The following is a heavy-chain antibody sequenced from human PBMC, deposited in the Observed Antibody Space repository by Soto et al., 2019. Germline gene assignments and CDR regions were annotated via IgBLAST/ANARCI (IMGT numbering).Heavy chain of an antibody. V-gene: IGHV1-18*04. CDR1: GSPFTSYG. Sequence: ASVTVSCKASGSPFTSYGISWVRPAPGQGLEWMGWISAYNGNTNYAQKLKGRVTMTTDTSTSTAYLELRSLRSDDTAVYYCARGSDSPYYDFCSGYQHWFDPWGQGTLVTVSS. CDR3: ARGSDSPYYDFCSGYQHWFDP. CDR2: ISAYNGNT. D-gene: IGHD3-3*01. J-gene: IGHJ5*02.